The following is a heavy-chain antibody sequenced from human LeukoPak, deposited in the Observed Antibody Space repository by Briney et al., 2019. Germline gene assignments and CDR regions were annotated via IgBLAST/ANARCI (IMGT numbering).Heavy chain of an antibody. CDR1: GFTFSSYS. J-gene: IGHJ4*02. D-gene: IGHD6-25*01. Sequence: GGSLRLSCAASGFTFSSYSMNWVRQAPGKGLEWVSSISSSSSYIYYADSVKGRFTISRDNAKNSLYLQTNSLRAEDTAVYYCARDPAARPRDFDYWGQGTLVTVSS. V-gene: IGHV3-21*01. CDR2: ISSSSSYI. CDR3: ARDPAARPRDFDY.